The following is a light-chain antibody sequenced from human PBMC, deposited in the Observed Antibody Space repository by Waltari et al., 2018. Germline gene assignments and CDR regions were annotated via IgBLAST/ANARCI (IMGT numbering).Light chain of an antibody. CDR3: QQYNTFPFT. CDR1: QSISVW. V-gene: IGKV1-5*03. Sequence: DIQMTQSPSTLSASVGDRVTITCRASQSISVWLAWYQQKPGKAPKLLIYKASSLESGVLSRFSGSGSGTEFTLTISSLQPDDFATYYCQQYNTFPFTFGPGTKVDIK. CDR2: KAS. J-gene: IGKJ3*01.